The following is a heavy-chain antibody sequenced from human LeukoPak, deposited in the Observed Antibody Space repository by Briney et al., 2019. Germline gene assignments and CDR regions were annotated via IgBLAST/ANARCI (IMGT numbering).Heavy chain of an antibody. D-gene: IGHD2-2*01. J-gene: IGHJ4*02. CDR1: GYSISGGYY. CDR3: ARVGGYCSSTSCYVSGMTDY. Sequence: SETLSLTCAVSGYSISGGYYWGWIRQPPGKGLEWIGSIYHSGSTYYNPSLKSRVTISVDTSKNQFSLKLSSVTAADTAVYYCARVGGYCSSTSCYVSGMTDYWGQGTLVTVSS. CDR2: IYHSGST. V-gene: IGHV4-38-2*01.